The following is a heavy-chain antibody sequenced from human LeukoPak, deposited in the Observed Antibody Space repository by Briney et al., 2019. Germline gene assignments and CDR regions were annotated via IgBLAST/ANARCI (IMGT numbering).Heavy chain of an antibody. D-gene: IGHD3-10*01. CDR2: INSDGSST. CDR1: EFTFSNYA. J-gene: IGHJ5*02. CDR3: ARGIDRGFGSGFDP. Sequence: PGGSLRLSCAASEFTFSNYAMSWVRQAPGKGLEWVSRINSDGSSTSYADSVKGRFTISRDNAKNTLYLQMNSLRAEDTAVYYCARGIDRGFGSGFDPWGQGTLVTVSS. V-gene: IGHV3-74*01.